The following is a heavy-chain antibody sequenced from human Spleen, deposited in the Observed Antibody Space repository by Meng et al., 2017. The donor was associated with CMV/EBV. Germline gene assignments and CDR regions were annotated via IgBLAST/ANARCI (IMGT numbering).Heavy chain of an antibody. CDR2: MYHSGST. V-gene: IGHV4-38-2*02. CDR1: GYSISSGYY. CDR3: AREGVYSTSSGSWGGMDV. J-gene: IGHJ6*02. Sequence: SETLSLTCTVSGYSISSGYYWGWIRQPPGKGLEWIGSMYHSGSTYYNPSLKSRVTISVDTSKDQFSLKLTSVTAADTAVYYCAREGVYSTSSGSWGGMDVWGQGTTVTVSS. D-gene: IGHD6-6*01.